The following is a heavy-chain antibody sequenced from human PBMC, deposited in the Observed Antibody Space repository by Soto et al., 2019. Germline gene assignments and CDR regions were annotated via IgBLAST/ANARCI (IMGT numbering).Heavy chain of an antibody. CDR3: ARGGTLKPFDP. D-gene: IGHD3-16*01. CDR2: ITPLYDTK. V-gene: IGHV1-69*12. J-gene: IGHJ5*02. CDR1: GGTFSSYS. Sequence: QVQLVQSGPEVKEPGSSVKVSCKTSGGTFSSYSLNWVRQAPGQGLEWMGVITPLYDTKNYAQRFRGRVTFTADESTSPGYMELTAAPSDDTAVYFCARGGTLKPFDPWGQGTRVTVSS.